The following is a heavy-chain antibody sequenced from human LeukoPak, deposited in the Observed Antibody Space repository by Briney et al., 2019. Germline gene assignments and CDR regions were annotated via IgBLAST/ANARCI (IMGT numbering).Heavy chain of an antibody. J-gene: IGHJ5*02. CDR2: IYYSGST. V-gene: IGHV4-61*05. CDR3: ARHSGSYYDILTGYHNWFDP. D-gene: IGHD3-9*01. CDR1: GGSISSSSHY. Sequence: PSETLSLTCTVSGGSISSSSHYWSWIRQPPGKGLEWIGYIYYSGSTNYNPSLKSRVTISVDTSKNQFSLKLSSVTAADTAVYYCARHSGSYYDILTGYHNWFDPWGQGTLVTVSS.